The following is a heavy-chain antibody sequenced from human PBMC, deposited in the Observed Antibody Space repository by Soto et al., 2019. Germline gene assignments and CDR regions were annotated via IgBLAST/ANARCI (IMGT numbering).Heavy chain of an antibody. Sequence: QVQLVESGGGVVQPGRSLRLSCAASGFSFSTYGMHWVRQAPGKGLEWVAVIWFDGSNKFYTDSVKGRFTISRDNYQNTLYLQMNSLRVDDTALYYCERASLPFEMRGKETMVRVSS. J-gene: IGHJ3*02. CDR2: IWFDGSNK. CDR3: ERASLPFEM. CDR1: GFSFSTYG. V-gene: IGHV3-33*01. D-gene: IGHD3-16*02.